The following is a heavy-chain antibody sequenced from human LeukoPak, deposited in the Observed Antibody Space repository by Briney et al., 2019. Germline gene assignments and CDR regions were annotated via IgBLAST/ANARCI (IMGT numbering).Heavy chain of an antibody. V-gene: IGHV3-53*01. CDR3: ARGGASELYYFDY. CDR2: IYDGGNT. D-gene: IGHD2-15*01. CDR1: GFTVSNKY. Sequence: GGSLRLSCAASGFTVSNKYMSWVRQAPGKGLECVLVIYDGGNTYYADSVKGRFTISRDNSKNTLYLQVNSLRAEDTAVYYCARGGASELYYFDYWGQGTLVTVSS. J-gene: IGHJ4*02.